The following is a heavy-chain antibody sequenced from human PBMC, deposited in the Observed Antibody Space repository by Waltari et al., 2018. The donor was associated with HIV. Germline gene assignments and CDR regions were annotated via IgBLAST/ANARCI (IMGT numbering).Heavy chain of an antibody. CDR1: GFTFSRYA. Sequence: EVQLVACGGGWVQLGGSLRLPCADSGFTFSRYALSSVRQAPGKGLEWVSAISGSAGSTYYADSVKGRFTISRDNSKNTLYLQMNSVRAEDTAVYYCAKRDSALGRRNYYYYYMDVWGKGTTVTVSS. CDR3: AKRDSALGRRNYYYYYMDV. D-gene: IGHD2-15*01. CDR2: ISGSAGST. J-gene: IGHJ6*03. V-gene: IGHV3-23*04.